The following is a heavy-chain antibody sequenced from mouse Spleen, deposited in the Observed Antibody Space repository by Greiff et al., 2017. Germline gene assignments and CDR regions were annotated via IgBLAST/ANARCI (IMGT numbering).Heavy chain of an antibody. CDR1: GFTFSSYA. CDR3: AIWRGDGDY. J-gene: IGHJ2*01. Sequence: EVKLVESGGGLVKPGGSLKLSCAASGFTFSSYAMSWVRQTPEKRLEWVATISSGGSYTYYPDSVKGRFTISRDNAKNTLYLQMSSLRSEDTAMYYCAIWRGDGDYWGQGTTLTVSS. D-gene: IGHD1-1*02. V-gene: IGHV5-9-1*01. CDR2: ISSGGSYT.